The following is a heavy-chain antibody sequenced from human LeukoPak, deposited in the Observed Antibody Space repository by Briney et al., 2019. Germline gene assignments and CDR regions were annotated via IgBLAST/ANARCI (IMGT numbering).Heavy chain of an antibody. CDR3: ARSSQAGGTGIGY. Sequence: AAVNVSCMASVYTFTSYDINWVRQATGQGLAWMGWMNPNSGNTGYAQKFQGRVTMTRNTSISTDYMELSSLRSEDTAVYYCARSSQAGGTGIGYWGQGTLVTVSS. V-gene: IGHV1-8*01. D-gene: IGHD6-19*01. CDR2: MNPNSGNT. CDR1: VYTFTSYD. J-gene: IGHJ4*02.